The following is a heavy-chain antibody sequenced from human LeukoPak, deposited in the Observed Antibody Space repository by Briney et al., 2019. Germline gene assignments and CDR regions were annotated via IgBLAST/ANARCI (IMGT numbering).Heavy chain of an antibody. V-gene: IGHV3-30*03. CDR2: ISYDGSNK. CDR3: ARGPRGYSSGQRDYYCGMDV. J-gene: IGHJ6*02. D-gene: IGHD6-19*01. CDR1: GFTFSSYG. Sequence: PGGSLRLSCAASGFTFSSYGMHWVRQAPGKGLEWVAVISYDGSNKYYADSVKGRFTISRDNSKNTLYLQMNSLRAEDTAVYYCARGPRGYSSGQRDYYCGMDVWGQGTTVTVSS.